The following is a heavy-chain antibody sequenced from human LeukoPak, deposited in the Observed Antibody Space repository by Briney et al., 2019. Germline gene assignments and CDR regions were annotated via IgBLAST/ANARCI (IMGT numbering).Heavy chain of an antibody. J-gene: IGHJ2*01. CDR1: GGSISSSSYY. Sequence: SETLSLTCTVSGGSISSSSYYWGWIRQPPGKGLEWIGSIYYSGSTYYNPSLKSRVTISVDTSKNQFSLKLSSVTAADTAVYYCATTVADFSSWYPKPYWYFDLWGRGTLVTVSS. CDR3: ATTVADFSSWYPKPYWYFDL. CDR2: IYYSGST. D-gene: IGHD6-13*01. V-gene: IGHV4-39*07.